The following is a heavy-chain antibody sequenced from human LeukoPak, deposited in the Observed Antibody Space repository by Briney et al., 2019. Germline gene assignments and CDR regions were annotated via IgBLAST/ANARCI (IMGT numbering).Heavy chain of an antibody. V-gene: IGHV1-2*02. D-gene: IGHD3-9*01. Sequence: GASVNVSCKASGYTFVDHYIHWVRQAPGQGLEWMGWINPNSGVTNYAQNFQGRVTMTRDTSINTAYMDLSRLRSDDTAIYYCARDWNDILTGYGTDYWGQGTLVTVSS. CDR1: GYTFVDHY. CDR2: INPNSGVT. CDR3: ARDWNDILTGYGTDY. J-gene: IGHJ4*02.